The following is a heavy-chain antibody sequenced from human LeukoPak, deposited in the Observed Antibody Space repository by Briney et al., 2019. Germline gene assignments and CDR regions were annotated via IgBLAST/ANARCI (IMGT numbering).Heavy chain of an antibody. D-gene: IGHD3-16*01. CDR3: ATVRCSGLRLGKLLCDWYFDL. CDR1: GFTLSSYA. Sequence: GGSLRLSCVASGFTLSSYAIHWVRQAPGKGLEWVALIRYDGSKEYYADFVKGRFTISRDNPKNTLYLHMNNLRPETTAVYYCATVRCSGLRLGKLLCDWYFDLWGRGTLVTVSS. V-gene: IGHV3-30*02. J-gene: IGHJ2*01. CDR2: IRYDGSKE.